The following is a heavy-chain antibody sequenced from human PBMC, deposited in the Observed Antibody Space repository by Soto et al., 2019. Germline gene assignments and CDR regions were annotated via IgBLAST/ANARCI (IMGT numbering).Heavy chain of an antibody. CDR1: GGSSSSYY. D-gene: IGHD4-17*01. CDR2: SHYSGST. V-gene: IGHV4-59*08. Sequence: QVQLQESGPGLVKPSETLSLTCTVSGGSSSSYYWSWIRQPPGKGLEWIGYSHYSGSTNYNPSLKSRVTISVVTSKNQFSLKLSSVTAADTAVYYCARHVTLHGDYEYWGQGTLVTVSS. CDR3: ARHVTLHGDYEY. J-gene: IGHJ4*02.